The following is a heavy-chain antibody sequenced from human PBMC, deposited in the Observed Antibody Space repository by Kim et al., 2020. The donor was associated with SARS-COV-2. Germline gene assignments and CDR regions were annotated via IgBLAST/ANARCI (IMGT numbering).Heavy chain of an antibody. CDR3: AKLWFGELGGDAFDI. Sequence: DSVKGRFTISRDNSKNTLYLQMNSLRAEDTAVYYCAKLWFGELGGDAFDIWGQGTMVTVSS. D-gene: IGHD3-10*01. J-gene: IGHJ3*02. V-gene: IGHV3-23*01.